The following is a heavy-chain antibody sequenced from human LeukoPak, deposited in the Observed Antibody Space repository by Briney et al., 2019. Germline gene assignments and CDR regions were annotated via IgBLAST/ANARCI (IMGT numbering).Heavy chain of an antibody. CDR3: AKDKRRAIFYFDY. CDR1: GFTFSSYA. Sequence: PGGSLGLSCAASGFTFSSYAMSWVRQAPGKGLEWVSAISGSGGSTYYADSVKGRFTISRDNSKNTLYLQMNSLRAEDTAVYYCAKDKRRAIFYFDYWGQGTLVTVSS. CDR2: ISGSGGST. V-gene: IGHV3-23*01. J-gene: IGHJ4*02.